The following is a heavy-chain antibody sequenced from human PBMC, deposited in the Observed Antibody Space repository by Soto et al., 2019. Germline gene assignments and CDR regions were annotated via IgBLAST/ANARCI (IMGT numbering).Heavy chain of an antibody. Sequence: QLQLQESRPGLVKPSETLSLTCTVSGGSISSSSYYWGWIRQPPGKGLEWIGSIYYSGSTYYNPSLKSRVTISVDTSKNQFALKLSSVTAADTAVYYCARPNSGSYYHWGQGTLVTVSS. J-gene: IGHJ4*02. CDR2: IYYSGST. CDR3: ARPNSGSYYH. D-gene: IGHD1-26*01. V-gene: IGHV4-39*01. CDR1: GGSISSSSYY.